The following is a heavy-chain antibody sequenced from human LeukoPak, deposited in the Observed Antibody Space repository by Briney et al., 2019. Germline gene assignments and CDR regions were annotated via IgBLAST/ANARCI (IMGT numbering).Heavy chain of an antibody. J-gene: IGHJ4*01. CDR3: ARDSKYSSSYGY. D-gene: IGHD6-13*01. V-gene: IGHV4-39*07. Sequence: PSETLSLTCTVSVGSISSSSYYWGWIRQPPGKGLEWIGSIYYNGSTYYNPSLKSRVTISVDTSKNQFSLKLSSVTAADTAVYYCARDSKYSSSYGYWGQGTLVTVSS. CDR2: IYYNGST. CDR1: VGSISSSSYY.